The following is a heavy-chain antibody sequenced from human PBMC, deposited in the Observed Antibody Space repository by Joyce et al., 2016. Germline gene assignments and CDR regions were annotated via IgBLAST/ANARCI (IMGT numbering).Heavy chain of an antibody. CDR2: IRSKAYGGTT. D-gene: IGHD2-15*01. CDR1: GFIFGDYA. CDR3: TRIGDCSGGSCYEGWFDP. Sequence: EVQLVESGGGLVKPGRSLRLSCTSSGFIFGDYAMKWFRQAPGKGLEWVGFIRSKAYGGTTDYAASVKGRFTISRDDSKSIAYLQMNSLKTEDTAVYYCTRIGDCSGGSCYEGWFDPWGRGTLVTVSS. V-gene: IGHV3-49*05. J-gene: IGHJ5*02.